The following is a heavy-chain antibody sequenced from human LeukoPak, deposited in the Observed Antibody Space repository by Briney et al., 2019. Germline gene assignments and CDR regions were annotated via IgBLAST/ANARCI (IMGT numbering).Heavy chain of an antibody. J-gene: IGHJ4*02. CDR1: GYSFTNYW. CDR3: ARRGTSYTAYYFDS. Sequence: GESLKISSQGSGYSFTNYWIAWVRQMPGKGLDWMGIIYPSDSDTRYSTSFQGQVTISADKYISTAYLQWSSLKASDTAMYYCARRGTSYTAYYFDSWGQGTLDTVSS. D-gene: IGHD1-26*01. V-gene: IGHV5-51*01. CDR2: IYPSDSDT.